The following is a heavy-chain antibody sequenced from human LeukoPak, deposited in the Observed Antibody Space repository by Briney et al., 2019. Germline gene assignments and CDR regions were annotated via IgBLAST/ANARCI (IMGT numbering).Heavy chain of an antibody. D-gene: IGHD3-10*01. Sequence: GWSLRLSCAASGFTFSDYYMSWIRQAPGKGLEWVSYISSSGSTIYYADSVKGRFTISRDNAKNSLYLQMNSLRAEDTAVYYCARVSTAPSSMVRGNWFDPWGQGTLVTVSS. CDR3: ARVSTAPSSMVRGNWFDP. CDR1: GFTFSDYY. CDR2: ISSSGSTI. J-gene: IGHJ5*02. V-gene: IGHV3-11*01.